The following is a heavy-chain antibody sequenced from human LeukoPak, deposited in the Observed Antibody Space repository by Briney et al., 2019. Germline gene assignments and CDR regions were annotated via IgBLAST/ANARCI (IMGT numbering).Heavy chain of an antibody. CDR3: TTVPIVPAAQDYYYYMDV. CDR2: IKSKTDGGTT. CDR1: GFTFSNAW. J-gene: IGHJ6*03. V-gene: IGHV3-15*01. Sequence: GGSLRLSCAASGFTFSNAWMSWVRQAPGKGLEWVGRIKSKTDGGTTDYAAPVKGRFTISRDDSKNTLYLQMNSLKTEDTAVYYCTTVPIVPAAQDYYYYMDVWGKGTTVTVSS. D-gene: IGHD2-2*01.